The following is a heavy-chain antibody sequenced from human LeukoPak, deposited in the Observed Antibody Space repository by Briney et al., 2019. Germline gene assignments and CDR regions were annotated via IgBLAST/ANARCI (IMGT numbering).Heavy chain of an antibody. Sequence: ASVKVSCKASGYTFTGYYMHWVRQAPGQGLEWMGWINPNSGGTNYAQKFQGRVTMTRDTSISTAYMELTRLKSDDTAVYYCARDTSGYNYFDPWGQGTLVTVSS. V-gene: IGHV1-2*02. CDR2: INPNSGGT. J-gene: IGHJ5*02. CDR1: GYTFTGYY. D-gene: IGHD3-22*01. CDR3: ARDTSGYNYFDP.